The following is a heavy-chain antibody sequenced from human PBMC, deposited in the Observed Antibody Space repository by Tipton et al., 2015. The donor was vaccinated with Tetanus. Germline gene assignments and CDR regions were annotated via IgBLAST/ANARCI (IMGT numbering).Heavy chain of an antibody. CDR3: ARDQARGARGWNYFDY. J-gene: IGHJ4*02. D-gene: IGHD1-26*01. Sequence: LRLSCTVSGGSISSGGYYWSWIRQHPGKGLEWIGDIYNSGSTYYNPSLKSRVTISVDTPKNQFSLKLNSVTAADTAVYYCARDQARGARGWNYFDYWGQGSLVTVSS. V-gene: IGHV4-31*03. CDR1: GGSISSGGYY. CDR2: IYNSGST.